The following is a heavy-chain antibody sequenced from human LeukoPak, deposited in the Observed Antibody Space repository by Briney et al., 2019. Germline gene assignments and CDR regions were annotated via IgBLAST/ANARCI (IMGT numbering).Heavy chain of an antibody. J-gene: IGHJ4*02. D-gene: IGHD2-2*01. V-gene: IGHV4-59*01. CDR3: ARGHSNCSPTSCYFPSDF. CDR2: IYNNVRT. CDR1: GGSISIYY. Sequence: SETLSLTCTVSGGSISIYYWSWIRQSPGKGLEWIGYIYNNVRTNYNPSLKSRVTISVDTSKNQFSLRLSSVTAADTAVYYCARGHSNCSPTSCYFPSDFWGQGILVTVSS.